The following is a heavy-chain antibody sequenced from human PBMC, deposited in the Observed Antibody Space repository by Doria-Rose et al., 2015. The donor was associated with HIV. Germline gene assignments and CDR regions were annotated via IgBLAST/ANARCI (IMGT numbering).Heavy chain of an antibody. CDR3: ARGLLRGGWNDVDYYYGMDV. J-gene: IGHJ6*02. CDR2: TNHSGST. Sequence: QVQLQESGAGLVKPSETLSLTCAVFGGSFSGYYWSWIRQPPGKGLEWIGGTNHSGSTNDKTSLKSRVTISLDTSKNLFSADTAVYYCARGLLRGGWNDVDYYYGMDVWGQGTTVTVSS. D-gene: IGHD1-1*01. CDR1: GGSFSGYY. V-gene: IGHV4-34*01.